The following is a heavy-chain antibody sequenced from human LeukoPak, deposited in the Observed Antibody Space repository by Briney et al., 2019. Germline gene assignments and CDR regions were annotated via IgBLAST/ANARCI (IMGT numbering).Heavy chain of an antibody. Sequence: SETLSLTCTVSGGSISSYYWSWIRQPAGKGLEWIGRIYTSGSTNYNPSLKCRVTMSVDTSKNQFSLKLSSVTAADTAVYYCARDPVVVPAAIDWFDPWGQGTLVTVSS. CDR2: IYTSGST. J-gene: IGHJ5*02. CDR1: GGSISSYY. CDR3: ARDPVVVPAAIDWFDP. V-gene: IGHV4-4*07. D-gene: IGHD2-2*01.